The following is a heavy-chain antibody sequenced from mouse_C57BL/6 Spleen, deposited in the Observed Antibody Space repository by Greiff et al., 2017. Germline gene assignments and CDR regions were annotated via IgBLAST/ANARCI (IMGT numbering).Heavy chain of an antibody. CDR3: ARRHYYGSSYDY. V-gene: IGHV1-18*01. D-gene: IGHD1-1*01. J-gene: IGHJ2*01. CDR1: GYTFTDYN. Sequence: EVQLQESGPELVKPGASVKIPCKASGYTFTDYNMDWVKQSHGKSLEWIGDINPNNGGTIYNQKFKGKATLTVDKSSSTAYMELRSLTSEDTAVYYCARRHYYGSSYDYWGQGTTLTVSS. CDR2: INPNNGGT.